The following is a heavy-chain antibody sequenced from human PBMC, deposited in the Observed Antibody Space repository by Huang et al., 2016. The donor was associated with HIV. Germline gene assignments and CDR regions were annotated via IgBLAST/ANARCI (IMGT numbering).Heavy chain of an antibody. V-gene: IGHV3-30*18. J-gene: IGHJ4*02. CDR1: GFKLSGFG. CDR2: ISYDGRRQ. D-gene: IGHD2-15*01. Sequence: QVHLVESGGGVVQPGGSLSLSCAASGFKLSGFGMHWVRQAPGQGVEWVAGISYDGRRQFYTDSVKGRFTISRDNSDNTLSLQMKGLRPDDTAVYYCAKESRWFSDFDHWGQGVLVSVSS. CDR3: AKESRWFSDFDH.